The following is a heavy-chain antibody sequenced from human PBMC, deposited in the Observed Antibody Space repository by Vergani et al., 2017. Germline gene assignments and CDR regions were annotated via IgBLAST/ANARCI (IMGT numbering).Heavy chain of an antibody. CDR3: TTLDLIALSAMFDY. CDR1: GFDFSSYI. V-gene: IGHV3-48*01. Sequence: QLVESGGGWVQPGGSLRLSCVVSGFDFSSYIMNWVRQAPGKGLEWVSFVSTGTKSQSYAESVKGRFTISRDSAKNSLYLQMDSLRAEDTAVYYCTTLDLIALSAMFDYWGRGTLVSVSS. J-gene: IGHJ4*02. CDR2: VSTGTKSQ. D-gene: IGHD6-19*01.